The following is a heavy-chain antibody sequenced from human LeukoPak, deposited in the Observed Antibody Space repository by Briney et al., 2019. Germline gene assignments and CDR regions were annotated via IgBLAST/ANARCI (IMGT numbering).Heavy chain of an antibody. CDR2: IIPIFGTA. D-gene: IGHD3-10*01. Sequence: SVKVSCKASGYTFTSYGISWVRQAPGQGLEWMGGIIPIFGTANYAQKFQGRVTITADKSTSTAYMELSSLRSEDTAVYYCARGIYYGSRTWWFDPWGQGTLVTVSS. V-gene: IGHV1-69*06. J-gene: IGHJ5*02. CDR3: ARGIYYGSRTWWFDP. CDR1: GYTFTSYG.